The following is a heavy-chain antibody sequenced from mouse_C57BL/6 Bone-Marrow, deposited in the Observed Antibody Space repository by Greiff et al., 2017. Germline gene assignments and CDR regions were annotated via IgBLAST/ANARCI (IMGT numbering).Heavy chain of an antibody. CDR3: ASSPYYGSSMDY. J-gene: IGHJ4*01. CDR1: GFTFSSYG. V-gene: IGHV5-6*01. D-gene: IGHD1-1*01. CDR2: ISSGGSYT. Sequence: EVKLVESGGDLVKPGGSLKLSCAASGFTFSSYGMSWVRQTPDKRLEWVATISSGGSYTYYPDSVKGRFTISRDNAKNTLYLQMSRLESEDTAMYYCASSPYYGSSMDYWGQGTSVTVSS.